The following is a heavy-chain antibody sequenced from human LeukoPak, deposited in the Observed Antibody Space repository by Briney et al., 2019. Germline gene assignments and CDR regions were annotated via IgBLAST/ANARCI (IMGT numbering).Heavy chain of an antibody. V-gene: IGHV3-30*15. CDR2: ISYDGSNK. CDR1: GFTFSSYA. CDR3: AKVLSSLHYYYAMDV. D-gene: IGHD2/OR15-2a*01. Sequence: GRSLRLSCAASGFTFSSYAMHWVRQAPGKGLEWVAAISYDGSNKYYADSAKGRFTISRDNAKDTLFLEISSLREDDTAVYYCAKVLSSLHYYYAMDVWGQGTTVIVSS. J-gene: IGHJ6*02.